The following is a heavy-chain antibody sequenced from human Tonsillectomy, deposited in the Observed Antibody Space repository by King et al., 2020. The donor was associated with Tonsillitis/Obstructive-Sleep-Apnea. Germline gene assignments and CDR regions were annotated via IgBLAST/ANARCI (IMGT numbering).Heavy chain of an antibody. Sequence: LQLQESGPGLVKPSETLSLTCTVSGVSISSSNNFWGWIRQPPGKGLEWIGSIHYSGGSYYNPSLKSRVTISGDMSRNQFSLKVSSVTAADTAVYFCARLTDSSWPYYSFDLWGQRALVTVSS. CDR2: IHYSGGS. CDR1: GVSISSSNNF. V-gene: IGHV4-39*01. D-gene: IGHD6-13*01. J-gene: IGHJ4*02. CDR3: ARLTDSSWPYYSFDL.